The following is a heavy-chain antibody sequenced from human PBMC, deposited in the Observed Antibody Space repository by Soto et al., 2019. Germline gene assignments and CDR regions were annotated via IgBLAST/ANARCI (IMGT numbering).Heavy chain of an antibody. CDR3: ARGHLTTLNYYYYGMDV. V-gene: IGHV1-69*01. J-gene: IGHJ6*02. Sequence: QVQLVQSGAEVKKPGSSVKVSCKASGGTFSSYAISWVRQAPGQGLEWMGGIIPIFGTANYAQKFQGRVTITADESTSTAYMEMSSLRSEDTAVYYCARGHLTTLNYYYYGMDVWGQGTKVIVSS. CDR1: GGTFSSYA. CDR2: IIPIFGTA. D-gene: IGHD4-4*01.